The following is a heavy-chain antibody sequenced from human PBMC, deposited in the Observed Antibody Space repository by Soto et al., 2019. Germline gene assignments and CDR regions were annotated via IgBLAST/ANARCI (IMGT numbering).Heavy chain of an antibody. J-gene: IGHJ6*02. CDR3: ARAVGHCSSYSCYQTTLSHTHYGLDV. CDR1: GYTFQSYG. CDR2: ISTYNDNT. D-gene: IGHD2-2*03. Sequence: QVVQSGAEMKNPGASVRVSCKTSGYTFQSYGITWVRQAPGQGLEYMGWISTYNDNTDIANSFRGRLPLTTDTSTNTVTMELRSLRSDDTAVYYCARAVGHCSSYSCYQTTLSHTHYGLDVWGQGTTVTVS. V-gene: IGHV1-18*01.